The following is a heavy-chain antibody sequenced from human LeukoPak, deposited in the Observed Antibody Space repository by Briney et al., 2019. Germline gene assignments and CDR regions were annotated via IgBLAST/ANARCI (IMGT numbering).Heavy chain of an antibody. CDR2: ISGSGGST. J-gene: IGHJ3*02. CDR3: ARSTGLDAFDI. D-gene: IGHD1-14*01. Sequence: GGSLRLPCAASGFTFSSYAMSWVHQAPGKGLEWVSAISGSGGSTYYADSVKGRFTISRDNSKNTLYLQMNSLRAEDTAVYYCARSTGLDAFDIWGQGTMVTVSS. CDR1: GFTFSSYA. V-gene: IGHV3-23*01.